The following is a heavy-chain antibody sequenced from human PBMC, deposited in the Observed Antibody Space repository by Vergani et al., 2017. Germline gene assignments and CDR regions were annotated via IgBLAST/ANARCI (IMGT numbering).Heavy chain of an antibody. V-gene: IGHV3-9*01. J-gene: IGHJ6*02. Sequence: EVQLVESGGGLVQPGRSLRLSCAASGFTFDDYAMPWVRQAPGKGLEWVSGISWNSGSIGYADSVKGRFTISRDNAKNSLYLQMNSLRAEDTALYYCAKATYYDFWSGTNYYYYGMDVWGQGTTVTVSS. CDR2: ISWNSGSI. D-gene: IGHD3-3*01. CDR1: GFTFDDYA. CDR3: AKATYYDFWSGTNYYYYGMDV.